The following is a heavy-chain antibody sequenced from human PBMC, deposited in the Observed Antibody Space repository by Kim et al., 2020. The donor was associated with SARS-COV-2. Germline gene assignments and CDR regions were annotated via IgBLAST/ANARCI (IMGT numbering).Heavy chain of an antibody. D-gene: IGHD2-21*01. Sequence: GGSLRLSCAASGFTFSGSAMHWVRQASGKGLEWVGRIRSKANSYATAYAASVKGRFTISRDDSKNTAYLQMNSLKTEDTAVYYCTRQGDGYNRKHFDYWGQGTLVTVSS. CDR3: TRQGDGYNRKHFDY. J-gene: IGHJ4*02. V-gene: IGHV3-73*01. CDR1: GFTFSGSA. CDR2: IRSKANSYAT.